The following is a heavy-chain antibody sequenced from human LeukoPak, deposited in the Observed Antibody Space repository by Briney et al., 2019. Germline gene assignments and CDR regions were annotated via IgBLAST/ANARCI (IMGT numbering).Heavy chain of an antibody. Sequence: SETLSLTCAVYGGSFSGYYWGWIRQPPGKGLEWIGSIYYSGSTYYSQSLKSRVTISVDTSKNQFPLRLSSVTAADTAIYYCASRDPTKGAFDYWGQGTLVTVSS. J-gene: IGHJ4*02. V-gene: IGHV4-39*01. D-gene: IGHD2-2*01. CDR3: ASRDPTKGAFDY. CDR1: GGSFSGYY. CDR2: IYYSGST.